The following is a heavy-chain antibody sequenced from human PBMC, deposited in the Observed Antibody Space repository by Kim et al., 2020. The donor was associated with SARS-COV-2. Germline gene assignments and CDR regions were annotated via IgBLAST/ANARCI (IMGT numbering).Heavy chain of an antibody. CDR3: ARLGRSNWFDP. CDR2: SP. J-gene: IGHJ5*02. D-gene: IGHD3-16*01. Sequence: SPPYSPSRKSRGAISVDRSKNQFSLKLNSVTAADTAVYYCARLGRSNWFDPWGQGTLVTVSS. V-gene: IGHV4-30-2*05.